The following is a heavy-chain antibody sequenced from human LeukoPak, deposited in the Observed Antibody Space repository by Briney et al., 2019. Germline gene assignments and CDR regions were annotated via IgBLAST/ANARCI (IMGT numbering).Heavy chain of an antibody. J-gene: IGHJ3*02. Sequence: SETLSLTCTVSGGSISSYYWNWIRQPPGKGLEWIGDIYYSGITNYNPSLKSRVTISVDTSKSQFSLKLSAVTAADAALYYCARAGRWEGRPHAFDIWGQGTMVTVSS. CDR3: ARAGRWEGRPHAFDI. CDR2: IYYSGIT. CDR1: GGSISSYY. D-gene: IGHD1-26*01. V-gene: IGHV4-59*01.